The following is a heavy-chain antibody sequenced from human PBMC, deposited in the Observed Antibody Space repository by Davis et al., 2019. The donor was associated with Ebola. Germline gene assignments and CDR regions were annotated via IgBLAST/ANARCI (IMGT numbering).Heavy chain of an antibody. CDR3: ARGESIASRQTHFLGY. J-gene: IGHJ4*02. CDR2: IWYDGSNK. D-gene: IGHD6-6*01. CDR1: GFTFSSYG. Sequence: GESLKISCAASGFTFSSYGKHWVRQAPGKGLEWVAVIWYDGSNKYYADSVKGRFTISRDNSKNTLYLQMNSLRAEDTAVYYCARGESIASRQTHFLGYWGQGTLVTVSS. V-gene: IGHV3-33*01.